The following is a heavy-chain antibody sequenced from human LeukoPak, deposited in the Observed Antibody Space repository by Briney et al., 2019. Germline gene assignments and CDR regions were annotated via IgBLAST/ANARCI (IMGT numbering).Heavy chain of an antibody. CDR1: GGTFSSYA. CDR3: ARDPGHSGGQN. CDR2: IVPIFGTT. D-gene: IGHD5-12*01. J-gene: IGHJ4*02. V-gene: IGHV1-69*13. Sequence: SVKVSCKTSGGTFSSYAISWVRQAPGQGLEWMGGIVPIFGTTKYAQKFQGRVTLTADESTSTAYMELSSLRSEDTAFYYCARDPGHSGGQNWGQGTLVTVSS.